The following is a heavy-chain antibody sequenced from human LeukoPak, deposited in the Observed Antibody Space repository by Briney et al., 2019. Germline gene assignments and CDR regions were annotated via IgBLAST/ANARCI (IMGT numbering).Heavy chain of an antibody. CDR2: IYYSGST. CDR3: ARAKAARPNWFDP. V-gene: IGHV4-59*01. Sequence: SEALSLTCTVSGGSISSYYWSWIRQPPGKGLEWIGYIYYSGSTNYNPSLKSRVTMSVDTSKNQFSLKLSSVTAADTAVYYCARAKAARPNWFDPWGQGTLVTVSS. CDR1: GGSISSYY. D-gene: IGHD6-6*01. J-gene: IGHJ5*02.